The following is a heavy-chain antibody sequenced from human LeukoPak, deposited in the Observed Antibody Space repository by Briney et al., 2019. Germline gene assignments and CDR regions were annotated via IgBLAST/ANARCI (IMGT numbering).Heavy chain of an antibody. V-gene: IGHV4-59*12. CDR1: GGSISSYY. J-gene: IGHJ4*02. CDR2: IYYSGST. Sequence: SETLSLTCTVSGGSISSYYWSWIRQPPGKGLEWIGYIYYSGSTNYNPSLKSRVTISVDTSKNQFSQKLSSVTAADTAVYYCARGRYGGGCFDYWGQGTLVTVSS. D-gene: IGHD3-10*01. CDR3: ARGRYGGGCFDY.